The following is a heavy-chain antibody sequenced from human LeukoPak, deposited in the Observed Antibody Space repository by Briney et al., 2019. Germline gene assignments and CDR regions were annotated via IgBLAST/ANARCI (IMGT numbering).Heavy chain of an antibody. V-gene: IGHV4-4*09. CDR2: VYTSGTT. J-gene: IGHJ5*02. CDR3: ARQYTTGWGNWFDP. Sequence: SETLSLTCTVSGGSISSYYWSWIRQPPEKGLEGIGYVYTSGTTTYNPSLESRVTISVDTSKNQFSLKLSSVTAADTAVYYCARQYTTGWGNWFDPWGQGTLVTVSS. CDR1: GGSISSYY. D-gene: IGHD6-19*01.